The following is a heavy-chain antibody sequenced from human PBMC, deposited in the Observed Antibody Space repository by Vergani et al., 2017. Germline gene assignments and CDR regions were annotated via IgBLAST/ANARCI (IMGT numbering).Heavy chain of an antibody. Sequence: QVQLQQWGAGLLKPSETLSLTCTVSGGSISSHYWSWIRQPPGKGLEWIGNIYYSGSTNYNPSLKSRVTISVDTSKNQFSLKLSSVTAADTAVYYCARYYYDSSGPDDAFDIWGQGTMVTVSS. J-gene: IGHJ3*02. CDR2: IYYSGST. CDR1: GGSISSHY. CDR3: ARYYYDSSGPDDAFDI. D-gene: IGHD3-22*01. V-gene: IGHV4-59*11.